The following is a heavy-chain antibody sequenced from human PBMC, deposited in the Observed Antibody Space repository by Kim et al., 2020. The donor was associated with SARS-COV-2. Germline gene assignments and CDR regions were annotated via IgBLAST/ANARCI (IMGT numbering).Heavy chain of an antibody. Sequence: SETLSLTCTVSGGSISSGGYYWSWIRQHPGKGLEWIGYIYYSGSTYYNPSLKSRVTISVDTSKNQFSLKLSSVTAADTAVYYCARTRITMIVVVTHCDYWGKGTLVTVDS. CDR2: IYYSGST. D-gene: IGHD3-22*01. V-gene: IGHV4-31*03. J-gene: IGHJ4*02. CDR3: ARTRITMIVVVTHCDY. CDR1: GGSISSGGYY.